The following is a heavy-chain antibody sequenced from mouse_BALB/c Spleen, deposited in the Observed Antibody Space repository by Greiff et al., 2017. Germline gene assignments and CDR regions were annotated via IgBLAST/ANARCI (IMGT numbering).Heavy chain of an antibody. D-gene: IGHD2-4*01. J-gene: IGHJ3*01. V-gene: IGHV5-17*02. CDR1: GFTFSSFG. Sequence: EVQGVESGGGLVQPGGSRKLSCAASGFTFSSFGMHWVRQAPEKGLEWVAYISSGSSTIYYADTVKGRFTISRDNPKNTLFLQMTSLRSEDTAMYYCEAYDYGGGFAYWGQGTLVTVSA. CDR3: EAYDYGGGFAY. CDR2: ISSGSSTI.